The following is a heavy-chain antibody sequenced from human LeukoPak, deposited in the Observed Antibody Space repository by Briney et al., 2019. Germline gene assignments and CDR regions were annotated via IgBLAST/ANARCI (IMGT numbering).Heavy chain of an antibody. CDR3: AKDQLSGSGHYHSWFDP. CDR1: GFSFSSYA. D-gene: IGHD3-10*01. CDR2: ISYDGNNK. V-gene: IGHV3-30*04. Sequence: GRSLRLSCAASGFSFSSYAMHWVRQAPGKGLEWVAVISYDGNNKYYADSVKGRFTISRDNSKNTLYLQMNSLRAEDTAVYCCAKDQLSGSGHYHSWFDPWGQGTLVTVSS. J-gene: IGHJ5*02.